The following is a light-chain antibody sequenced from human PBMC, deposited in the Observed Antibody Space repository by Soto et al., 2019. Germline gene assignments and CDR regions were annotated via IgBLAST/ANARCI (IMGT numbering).Light chain of an antibody. CDR1: QGISTY. J-gene: IGKJ1*01. CDR2: AAS. Sequence: DIQMTQSPSSLSASVGDRVTITCRASQGISTYLAWYQQKPGKGPKFLIYAASTLQSGVPSRFSGSGSGTDFSLTITSLQPEDVATYYGQKYNRAPWTFGQGTKVEIK. V-gene: IGKV1-27*01. CDR3: QKYNRAPWT.